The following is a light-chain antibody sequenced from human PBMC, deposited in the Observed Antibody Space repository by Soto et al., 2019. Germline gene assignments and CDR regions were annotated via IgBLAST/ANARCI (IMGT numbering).Light chain of an antibody. CDR3: HQRSKWPQT. V-gene: IGKV3-11*01. J-gene: IGKJ1*01. Sequence: TQSLSPGERATLSCRASQSVTTHLACYQHIRGQAPRLVIYDASTRATGIPPRFSGSGSGTDFTLTISSLEPEDSGVYYCHQRSKWPQTFGQGTTVEIK. CDR2: DAS. CDR1: QSVTTH.